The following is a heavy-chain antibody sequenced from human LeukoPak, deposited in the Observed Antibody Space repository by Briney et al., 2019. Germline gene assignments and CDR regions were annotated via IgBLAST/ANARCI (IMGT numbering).Heavy chain of an antibody. CDR2: INHSGST. CDR1: GGSFSGYY. D-gene: IGHD1-26*01. CDR3: ASMAVGYFDY. V-gene: IGHV4-34*01. Sequence: NTSETLSLTCAVYGGSFSGYYWSWIRQPPGEGLEWIGEINHSGSTNYNPSLKSRVTISVDTSKNQFSLKLSSVTAADTAVYYCASMAVGYFDYWGQGTLVTVSS. J-gene: IGHJ4*02.